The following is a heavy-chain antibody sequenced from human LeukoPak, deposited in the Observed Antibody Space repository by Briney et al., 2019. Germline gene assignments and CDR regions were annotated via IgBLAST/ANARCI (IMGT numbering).Heavy chain of an antibody. CDR1: GFTFSSYA. J-gene: IGHJ4*02. D-gene: IGHD3-3*01. CDR2: ISYDGSNK. CDR3: ARAKVTIFGVVIFFY. V-gene: IGHV3-30*14. Sequence: GGSLRLSCAASGFTFSSYAMHWVRQAPGKGLEWVAVISYDGSNKYYADSVKGRFTISRDNSKNTLYLQMNSLRAEDTAVYYCARAKVTIFGVVIFFYWGQGTLVTVSS.